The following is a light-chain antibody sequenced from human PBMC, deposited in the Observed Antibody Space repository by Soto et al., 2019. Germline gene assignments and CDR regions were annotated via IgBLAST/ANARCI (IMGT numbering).Light chain of an antibody. Sequence: EILMTQSPATLSVSPEKRATLSCRAGESISKNLAWYQQKPGQSPSLLIYGAATRAAGIPARFSGRGSGTEFTLTISSLEPEDFAVYSCQQCLNWHAFGGGTKVDIK. CDR2: GAA. J-gene: IGKJ4*01. CDR1: ESISKN. V-gene: IGKV3-15*01. CDR3: QQCLNWHA.